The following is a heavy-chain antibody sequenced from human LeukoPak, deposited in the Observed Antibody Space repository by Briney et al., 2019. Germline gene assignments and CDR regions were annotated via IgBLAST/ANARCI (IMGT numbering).Heavy chain of an antibody. CDR1: GFTFGDYL. J-gene: IGHJ4*02. Sequence: GGSLRLSCTASGFTFGDYLMSWFRQAPGKGLEWIGFISGGTTEYAASVKGRFTISRDDSTSIAYLQMNSLTTEDTAVYYCSRGSGWLSVYWGQGPLVTVPS. V-gene: IGHV3-49*03. CDR2: ISGGTT. D-gene: IGHD6-19*01. CDR3: SRGSGWLSVY.